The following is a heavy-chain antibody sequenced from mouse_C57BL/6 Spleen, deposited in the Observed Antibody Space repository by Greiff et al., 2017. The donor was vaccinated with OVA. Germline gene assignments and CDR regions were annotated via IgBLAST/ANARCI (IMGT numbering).Heavy chain of an antibody. CDR1: GYTFTSYW. CDR3: ARSSPYYAMDY. D-gene: IGHD6-1*01. J-gene: IGHJ4*01. V-gene: IGHV1-64*01. Sequence: QVQLQQPGAELVKPGASVKLSCKASGYTFTSYWMHWVKQRPGQGLEWIGMIHPNSGSTNYNEKFKSKATLTVDKSSSTAYMQLSSLTSEDSAVDYCARSSPYYAMDYWGQGTSVTVSS. CDR2: IHPNSGST.